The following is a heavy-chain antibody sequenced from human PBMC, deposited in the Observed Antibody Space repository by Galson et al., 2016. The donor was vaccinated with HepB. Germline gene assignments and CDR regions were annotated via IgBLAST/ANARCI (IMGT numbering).Heavy chain of an antibody. V-gene: IGHV1-46*01. D-gene: IGHD3-22*01. CDR1: GYTFTSYY. CDR2: INPSGGSP. Sequence: SVKVSCKASGYTFTSYYMHWVRQAPGQGPEWMGIINPSGGSPTYAQKFQDRVTMTGDTSTSTVYMELRSLRSEDTAVYYCAREKDDSGYYLIDYWGQGTLVTVSS. CDR3: AREKDDSGYYLIDY. J-gene: IGHJ4*02.